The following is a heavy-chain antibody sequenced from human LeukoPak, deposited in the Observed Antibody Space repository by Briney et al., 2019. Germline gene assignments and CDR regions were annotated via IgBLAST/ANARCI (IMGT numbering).Heavy chain of an antibody. Sequence: ASVKVSCKASGYTFSIYNMHWVRQAPGQGLEWMGIINPSGGTSYAQKLQGRITMTRDTSTSTLYMELSRLKSEDTAVYYCARGGPSYDSSGYCDYWGQGTLVTVSS. CDR1: GYTFSIYN. CDR2: INPSGGT. D-gene: IGHD3-22*01. V-gene: IGHV1-46*01. CDR3: ARGGPSYDSSGYCDY. J-gene: IGHJ4*02.